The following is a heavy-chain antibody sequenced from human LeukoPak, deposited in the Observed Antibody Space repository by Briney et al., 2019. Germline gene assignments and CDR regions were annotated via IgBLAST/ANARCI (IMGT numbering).Heavy chain of an antibody. CDR1: GDSISSYY. J-gene: IGHJ3*02. Sequence: PSETLSLTCTVSGDSISSYYWSWIRQPPGKGLEWIGYIYYSGGTDYNPSLKSRGTISVDTSKNQFSLKLRSVTAADTAVYYCARHVTISGPYDASDIWGQGTMVTVSP. CDR2: IYYSGGT. V-gene: IGHV4-59*08. CDR3: ARHVTISGPYDASDI. D-gene: IGHD5-24*01.